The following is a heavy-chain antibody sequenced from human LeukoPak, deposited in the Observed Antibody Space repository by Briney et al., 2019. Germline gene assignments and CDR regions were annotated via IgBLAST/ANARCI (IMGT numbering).Heavy chain of an antibody. Sequence: ASVKFSCKASGYTFTSYYMHWVREAPGQGLEWMGIINPSGGSTSYAQKFQGRVTMTRDTSTSTAYMELRSLRSDDTAVYYCARGWGLQLGNFDYWGQGTLVTVSS. D-gene: IGHD6-6*01. CDR2: INPSGGST. CDR1: GYTFTSYY. CDR3: ARGWGLQLGNFDY. J-gene: IGHJ4*02. V-gene: IGHV1-46*01.